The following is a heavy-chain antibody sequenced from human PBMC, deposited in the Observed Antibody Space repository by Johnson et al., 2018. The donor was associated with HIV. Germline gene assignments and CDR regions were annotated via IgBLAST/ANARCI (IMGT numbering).Heavy chain of an antibody. D-gene: IGHD6-19*01. CDR3: ARVHPAVAGNDAFDI. CDR1: GFTFSSYG. V-gene: IGHV3-30*03. CDR2: ISYDGSNK. Sequence: QVQLVEPGGGVVQPGRSLRLSCAASGFTFSSYGMHWVRQAPGKGLEWVAVISYDGSNKYYADSVKGRFTISRDNSKNTLYLQMNSLRAEDTAVYYCARVHPAVAGNDAFDIWGQGTMVTVSS. J-gene: IGHJ3*02.